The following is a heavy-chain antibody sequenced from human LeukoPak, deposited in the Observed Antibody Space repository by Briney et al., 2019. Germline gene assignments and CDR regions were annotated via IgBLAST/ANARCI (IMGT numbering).Heavy chain of an antibody. CDR1: GGSISSYY. V-gene: IGHV4-59*01. J-gene: IGHJ5*02. CDR3: AREEIGYSSGGRGFDP. CDR2: IYYSGST. D-gene: IGHD6-19*01. Sequence: SETLSLTCTVSGGSISSYYWSWIRQPPGKGLEWIGYIYYSGSTNYNPSLKSRVTISVDTSKNQFSLKLSSVTAADTAVYYCAREEIGYSSGGRGFDPWGQGTLVTVSS.